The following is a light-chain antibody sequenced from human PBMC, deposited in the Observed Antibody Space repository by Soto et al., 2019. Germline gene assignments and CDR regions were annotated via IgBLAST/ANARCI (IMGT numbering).Light chain of an antibody. V-gene: IGKV3-20*01. CDR2: GAS. J-gene: IGKJ4*01. CDR3: QQYSISPPT. Sequence: EIVLTQSPGTLSLSPGDRATLSCRASQSLSSRYLAWYRQKPGQAPRLLIYGASNRATGIPDRFSGSGSGTDFTLTISRLEPDDVAVYYCQQYSISPPTFGGWTKVEIK. CDR1: QSLSSRY.